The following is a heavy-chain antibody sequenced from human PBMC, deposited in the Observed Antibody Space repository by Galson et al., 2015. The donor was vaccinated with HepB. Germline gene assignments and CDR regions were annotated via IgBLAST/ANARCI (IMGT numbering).Heavy chain of an antibody. D-gene: IGHD5-12*01. V-gene: IGHV3-21*01. Sequence: SLRLSCAASGFTFSSYSMNWVRQAPGRGLEWVSSISSSSSYIYYADSVKGRFTISRDNAKNSLYLQMNSLRAEDTAVYYCARGRSYSNSGYDPGDYWGQGTLVTVSS. CDR2: ISSSSSYI. J-gene: IGHJ4*02. CDR1: GFTFSSYS. CDR3: ARGRSYSNSGYDPGDY.